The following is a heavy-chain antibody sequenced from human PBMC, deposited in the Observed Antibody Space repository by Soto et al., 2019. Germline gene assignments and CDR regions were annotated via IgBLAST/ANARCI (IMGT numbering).Heavy chain of an antibody. CDR3: ARCTDYGGNSYPLGFDY. Sequence: ASVKVSCKASGYTFTSYYMHWVRQAPGQGLEWMGIINPSGGSTSYAQKFQGRVTMTRDTSTSTVYMELSSLRSEDTAVYYCARCTDYGGNSYPLGFDYWGQGTLVTVSS. CDR2: INPSGGST. V-gene: IGHV1-46*01. J-gene: IGHJ4*02. CDR1: GYTFTSYY. D-gene: IGHD4-17*01.